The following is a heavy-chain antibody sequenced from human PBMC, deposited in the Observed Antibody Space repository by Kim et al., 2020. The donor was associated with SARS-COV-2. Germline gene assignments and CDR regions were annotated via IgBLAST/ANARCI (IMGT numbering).Heavy chain of an antibody. J-gene: IGHJ5*02. D-gene: IGHD6-13*01. Sequence: ASVKVSCKASGYTFTSYAMNWVRQAPVQGLEWMGWINTNTGNPTYAQGFTGRFVFSLDTSVSTAYLQISSLKAEDTAVYYCARDLAEAGENWFDPWGQGTLVTVSS. CDR2: INTNTGNP. V-gene: IGHV7-4-1*02. CDR3: ARDLAEAGENWFDP. CDR1: GYTFTSYA.